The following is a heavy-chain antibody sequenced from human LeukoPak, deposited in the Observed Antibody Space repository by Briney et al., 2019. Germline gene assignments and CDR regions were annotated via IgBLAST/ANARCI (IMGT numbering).Heavy chain of an antibody. V-gene: IGHV3-23*01. CDR3: AKGSRRSTSITMVRGVPFDY. Sequence: GGPLRLSCAASGFTFSSYAMSWVRQAPGKGLEWVSAISGSGGSTYYADSVEGRFTISRDNSKNTLYLQMNSLRAEDTAVYYCAKGSRRSTSITMVRGVPFDYWGQGTLVTVSS. CDR1: GFTFSSYA. D-gene: IGHD3-10*01. CDR2: ISGSGGST. J-gene: IGHJ4*02.